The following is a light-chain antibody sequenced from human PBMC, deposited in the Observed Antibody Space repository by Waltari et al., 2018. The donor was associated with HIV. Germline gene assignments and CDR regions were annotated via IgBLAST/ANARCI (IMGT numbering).Light chain of an antibody. V-gene: IGLV3-19*01. CDR2: DEN. CDR3: NSRDSSTNHLL. Sequence: SSELTQAPAVSVALGQTVNLTCQRDSLRQDYASLFQQKPGQAPLLVIFDENNRPSGIPDRFSGSFSGSTASLTITGALAEDEADYYCNSRDSSTNHLLFGGGTKLTVL. CDR1: SLRQDY. J-gene: IGLJ2*01.